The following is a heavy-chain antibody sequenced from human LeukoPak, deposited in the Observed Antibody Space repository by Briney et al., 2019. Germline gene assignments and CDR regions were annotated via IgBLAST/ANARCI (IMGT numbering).Heavy chain of an antibody. V-gene: IGHV3-30-3*01. D-gene: IGHD3-10*01. CDR2: ISYDGNNK. CDR3: ARDNYGVDY. Sequence: GGSLRLSCAASGFTFSTYAVHCVRQAPGKGLEWVAVISYDGNNKYYADSVKGRFTISRDNSMHTLYLQMNSLRAEDTAVYYCARDNYGVDYWGQGTLVTVSS. J-gene: IGHJ4*02. CDR1: GFTFSTYA.